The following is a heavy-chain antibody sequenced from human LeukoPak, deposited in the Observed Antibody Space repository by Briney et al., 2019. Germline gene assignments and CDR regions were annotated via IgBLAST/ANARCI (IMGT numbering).Heavy chain of an antibody. CDR1: GGSISSYY. V-gene: IGHV4-59*01. J-gene: IGHJ5*02. Sequence: PSETLSLTCTVSGGSISSYYWSWIRQPPGKGLEWIGYIYYSGSTNYNPSLKSRVTISVDTPKNQFSLKLSSVTAADTAVYYCARAYSSGWGFGWFDPWGQGTLVTVSS. CDR2: IYYSGST. CDR3: ARAYSSGWGFGWFDP. D-gene: IGHD6-19*01.